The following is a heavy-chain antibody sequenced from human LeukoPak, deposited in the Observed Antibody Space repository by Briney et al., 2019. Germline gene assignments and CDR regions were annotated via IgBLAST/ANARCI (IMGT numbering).Heavy chain of an antibody. D-gene: IGHD3-10*01. CDR3: ARLHLDYGSGSYRGSFDY. CDR2: INHSGST. Sequence: PSETLSLTCAVYGGSFSGYYWSWIRQPPGKGLEWIGEINHSGSTNYNPSLKGRVTISVGTSKNQFSLKLSSVTAADTAVYYCARLHLDYGSGSYRGSFDYWGQGTLVTVSS. J-gene: IGHJ4*02. CDR1: GGSFSGYY. V-gene: IGHV4-34*01.